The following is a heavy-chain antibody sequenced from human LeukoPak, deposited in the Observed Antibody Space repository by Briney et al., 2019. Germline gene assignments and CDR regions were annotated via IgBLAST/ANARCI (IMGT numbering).Heavy chain of an antibody. D-gene: IGHD2-15*01. J-gene: IGHJ4*02. CDR3: AKDKGGYFDY. CDR2: ISYDGSNK. V-gene: IGHV3-30*18. CDR1: GFTFSSYG. Sequence: GGSLRLSCAASGFTFSSYGMHWVRQAPGKGLEWVAVISYDGSNKYYADSVKGRFTISRDNTKNTLYLQMNSLRAEDTAVYYCAKDKGGYFDYWGQGTLVTVSS.